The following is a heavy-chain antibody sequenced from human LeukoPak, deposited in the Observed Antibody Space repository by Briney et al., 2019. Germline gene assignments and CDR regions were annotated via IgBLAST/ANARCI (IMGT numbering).Heavy chain of an antibody. D-gene: IGHD2-2*01. J-gene: IGHJ4*02. CDR1: GGTFSSYA. Sequence: SVKVSRKASGGTFSSYAISWVRQAPGQGLEWMGGIIPIFGTANYAQKFQGRVTITADESTSTAYMELSSLRSEDTAVYYCARVVPAARIDYWGQGTLVTVSS. V-gene: IGHV1-69*13. CDR2: IIPIFGTA. CDR3: ARVVPAARIDY.